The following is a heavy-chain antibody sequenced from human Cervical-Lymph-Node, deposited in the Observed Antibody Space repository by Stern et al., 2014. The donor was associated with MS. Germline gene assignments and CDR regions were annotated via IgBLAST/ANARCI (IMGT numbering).Heavy chain of an antibody. CDR2: ISGSGATT. Sequence: EVQLVESGGGLVQPGGSLRLSCAASGFTFSDYAMTWVRQAPGKGLEWVSPISGSGATTFYAASVKGRFTISRDSSKNTVYLQMTSLTAEDTARYHCAKGKTVTGSGYGVDVWGLGTMVAVS. CDR1: GFTFSDYA. V-gene: IGHV3-23*04. J-gene: IGHJ6*02. CDR3: AKGKTVTGSGYGVDV. D-gene: IGHD6-19*01.